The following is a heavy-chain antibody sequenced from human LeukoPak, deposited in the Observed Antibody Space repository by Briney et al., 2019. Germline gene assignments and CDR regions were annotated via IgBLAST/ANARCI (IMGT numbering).Heavy chain of an antibody. D-gene: IGHD3-22*01. CDR3: ASQYDSGGSPSSH. CDR2: IYYTGST. Sequence: PSETLSLTCTVSGGSISSSNYYWGWIRQPPGKGLEWVGSIYYTGSTYYNPSIKSRVTISVDTSKNQFSLKVSSVTAADTAVYYCASQYDSGGSPSSHWGQGTLVTVSS. CDR1: GGSISSSNYY. V-gene: IGHV4-39*01. J-gene: IGHJ4*02.